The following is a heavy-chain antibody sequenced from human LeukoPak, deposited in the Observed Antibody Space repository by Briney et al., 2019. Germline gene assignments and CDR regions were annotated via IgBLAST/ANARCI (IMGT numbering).Heavy chain of an antibody. Sequence: SEXLSLTCAVYGGSFSGYYWSWLRQPPGKGLEGIGEINHSGSTNYNPSLKSRVTISVDTSKNQFSLKLSSVTAADTAVYYCARNRRSLTYYYASGSYFLWGEGTLVTVSS. V-gene: IGHV4-34*01. CDR1: GGSFSGYY. CDR3: ARNRRSLTYYYASGSYFL. J-gene: IGHJ4*02. CDR2: INHSGST. D-gene: IGHD3-10*01.